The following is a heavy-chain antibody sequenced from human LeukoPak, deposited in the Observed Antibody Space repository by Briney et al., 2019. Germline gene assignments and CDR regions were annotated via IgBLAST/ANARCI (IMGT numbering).Heavy chain of an antibody. D-gene: IGHD2-2*01. CDR3: ARANFLYCSSSTCLFDY. Sequence: GASAKVSCKASGYTFTDYYMHWVRQAPGQGFEWMGWINPNDGDTNYARKFQGRVTMTRDTSISTAHMEVSRLRSDDTAVYYCARANFLYCSSSTCLFDYWGQGTLVTVSS. CDR1: GYTFTDYY. V-gene: IGHV1-2*02. J-gene: IGHJ4*02. CDR2: INPNDGDT.